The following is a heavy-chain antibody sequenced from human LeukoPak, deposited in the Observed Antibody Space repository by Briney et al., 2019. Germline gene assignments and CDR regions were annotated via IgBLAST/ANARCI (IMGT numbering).Heavy chain of an antibody. Sequence: SETLSLTCAVSSYSISSGSYWGWIRQSPGTGLEGIGTMPYDENVADNEIPSYNPSLKSRVSISADTSKNQLSLKVNSVTAADTASYYCARLTLTGVGGRGWFDAWGQGTLVIVSS. V-gene: IGHV4-38-2*01. D-gene: IGHD3-3*01. CDR2: MPYDENVADNEIP. J-gene: IGHJ5*02. CDR3: ARLTLTGVGGRGWFDA. CDR1: SYSISSGSY.